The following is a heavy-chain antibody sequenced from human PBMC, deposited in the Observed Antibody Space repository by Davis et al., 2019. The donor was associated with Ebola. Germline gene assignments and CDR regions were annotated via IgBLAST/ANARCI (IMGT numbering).Heavy chain of an antibody. D-gene: IGHD6-19*01. J-gene: IGHJ4*02. CDR2: MYHSGSA. Sequence: PSETLSLTCTVSGGSISSSYWSWIPQPPGKGLELIGYMYHSGSANYSPSLKSRVTISLDTSKNQFSLKVISVTAADTAVYYCATVAKDNSGWYHFDSWGQGTLVTVSS. CDR1: GGSISSSY. CDR3: ATVAKDNSGWYHFDS. V-gene: IGHV4-59*01.